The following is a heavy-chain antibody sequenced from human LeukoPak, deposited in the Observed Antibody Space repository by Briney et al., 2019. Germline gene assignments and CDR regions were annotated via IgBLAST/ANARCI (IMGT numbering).Heavy chain of an antibody. D-gene: IGHD3-10*01. Sequence: SETLSLTCAVYGGSFSGYYWSWIRQPPGKGLEWIGYIYYSGSTNYNPSLKSRVTISVDTSKNQFSLKLSSVTAADTAVYYCARTGSPYSNYFDYWGQGTLVTVSS. CDR3: ARTGSPYSNYFDY. CDR2: IYYSGST. CDR1: GGSFSGYY. V-gene: IGHV4-59*01. J-gene: IGHJ4*02.